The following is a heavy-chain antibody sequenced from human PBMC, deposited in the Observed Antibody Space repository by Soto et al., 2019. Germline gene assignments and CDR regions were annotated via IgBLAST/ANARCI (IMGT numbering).Heavy chain of an antibody. CDR2: ISGSGGST. V-gene: IGHV3-23*01. CDR1: GFTFSSYA. CDR3: AKGCITIFGVVIIPYYYMDV. D-gene: IGHD3-3*01. Sequence: ARSLRLSCAASGFTFSSYAMSWVRQAPGNGLEWVSAISGSGGSTYYADSVKGRFTISRDNSKNTLYLQMNSLRAEDTAVYYCAKGCITIFGVVIIPYYYMDVWGKGTTVTVSS. J-gene: IGHJ6*03.